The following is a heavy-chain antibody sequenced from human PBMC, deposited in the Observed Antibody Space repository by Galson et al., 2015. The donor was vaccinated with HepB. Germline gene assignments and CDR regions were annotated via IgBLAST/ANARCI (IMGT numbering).Heavy chain of an antibody. V-gene: IGHV1-58*01. D-gene: IGHD6-13*01. CDR1: GFTFTSSA. Sequence: SVKVSCKASGFTFTSSAVQWVRQARGQRLEWIGWIVVDNGNTNYAQKFQERVTLTRDMSSSTAYMELSSLRSEDTAVYYCAADSNLLVLGAFDIWGQGTMVAVSS. CDR2: IVVDNGNT. J-gene: IGHJ3*02. CDR3: AADSNLLVLGAFDI.